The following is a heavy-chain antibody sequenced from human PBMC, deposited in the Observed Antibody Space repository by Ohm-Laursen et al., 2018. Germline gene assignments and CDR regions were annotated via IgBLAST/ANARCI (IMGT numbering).Heavy chain of an antibody. D-gene: IGHD6-13*01. J-gene: IGHJ4*02. CDR3: AAGYSSSWHYFDY. CDR1: GGSISSYY. V-gene: IGHV4-59*07. Sequence: PSDTLSLTCTVSGGSISSYYWSWIRQPPGKGLEWIGYIYYSGSTNYNPSLKSRVTISVDTSKNQFSLKLSSVTAADTAVYYCAAGYSSSWHYFDYWGQGTLVTVSS. CDR2: IYYSGST.